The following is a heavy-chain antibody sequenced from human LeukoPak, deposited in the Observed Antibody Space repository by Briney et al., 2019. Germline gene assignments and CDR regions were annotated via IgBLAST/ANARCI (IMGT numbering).Heavy chain of an antibody. V-gene: IGHV3-23*01. CDR3: AKDPGITGTTLEYYFDY. CDR2: ISGSGGST. J-gene: IGHJ4*02. D-gene: IGHD1-14*01. Sequence: GGSLRLSCAVSGFTFSSYAMSWVRQSPGKGLEWVSAISGSGGSTYYADSVKGRFTISRDNSKNTLYLQMNSLRSEDTAVYYCAKDPGITGTTLEYYFDYGGQGTLVTVSS. CDR1: GFTFSSYA.